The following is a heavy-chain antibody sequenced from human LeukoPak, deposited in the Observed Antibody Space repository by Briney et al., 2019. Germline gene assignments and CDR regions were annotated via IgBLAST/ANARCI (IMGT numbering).Heavy chain of an antibody. Sequence: GASVKVSCKASGFTFTDYYVHWVRQAPGQGLEWMGWINPNSGGTNYAQKFQGRVTMTRDTSISTAYMELSRLRSDDTAVYYCARELNIVGATRGYYYYMDVWGKGTTVTVSS. CDR1: GFTFTDYY. J-gene: IGHJ6*03. V-gene: IGHV1-2*02. D-gene: IGHD1-26*01. CDR3: ARELNIVGATRGYYYYMDV. CDR2: INPNSGGT.